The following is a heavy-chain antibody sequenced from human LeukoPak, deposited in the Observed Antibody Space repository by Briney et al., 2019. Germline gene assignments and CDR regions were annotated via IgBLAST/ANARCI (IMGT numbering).Heavy chain of an antibody. D-gene: IGHD5-24*01. CDR3: AREGVRWLPQSTAINWFDP. CDR2: INHSGST. J-gene: IGHJ5*02. V-gene: IGHV4-34*01. CDR1: GGSFSGYY. Sequence: SETLSLTCAVYGGSFSGYYWGWIRQPPGKGLEWIGEINHSGSTNYNPSLKSRVTISVDTSKNQFSLKLSSVTAADTAVYYCAREGVRWLPQSTAINWFDPWGQGTLVTVSS.